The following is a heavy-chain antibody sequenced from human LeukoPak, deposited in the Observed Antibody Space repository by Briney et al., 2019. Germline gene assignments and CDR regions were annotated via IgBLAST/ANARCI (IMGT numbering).Heavy chain of an antibody. CDR3: ARDARDYGDYVVAFDY. Sequence: GGSLRLSCAASGFTFSSYWMRWVRQAPGKGLEWVANIKQDGSKEYYVDSVKGRFTISRDNAKNSLYLQMNSLRAEDTAVHYCARDARDYGDYVVAFDYWGQGTLVTVSS. CDR1: GFTFSSYW. V-gene: IGHV3-7*01. CDR2: IKQDGSKE. J-gene: IGHJ4*02. D-gene: IGHD4-17*01.